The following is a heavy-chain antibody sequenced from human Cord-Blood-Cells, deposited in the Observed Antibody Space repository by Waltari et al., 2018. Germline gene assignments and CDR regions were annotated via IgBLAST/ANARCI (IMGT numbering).Heavy chain of an antibody. J-gene: IGHJ3*02. CDR3: AQSRYCSSTSCYDAFDI. CDR1: GYPLTDLS. D-gene: IGHD2-2*01. CDR2: FDPEDGET. V-gene: IGHV1-24*01. Sequence: QVQLVQSGAEVKKPGASVKVSCKVSGYPLTDLSMHWVRQAPGKGLEWMGGFDPEDGETIYAQKVQGRVTMTEDTSTDTAYMELSSLRSEDTAVYYCAQSRYCSSTSCYDAFDIWGQGTMVTVSS.